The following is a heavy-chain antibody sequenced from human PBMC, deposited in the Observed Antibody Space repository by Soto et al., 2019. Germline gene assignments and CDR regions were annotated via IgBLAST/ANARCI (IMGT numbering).Heavy chain of an antibody. CDR1: GGSISGSY. D-gene: IGHD5-12*01. V-gene: IGHV4-59*12. CDR3: AREDGGYSN. Sequence: SETLSLTCTVSGGSISGSYWSWIRQTPGKVLEWVGYIHYSGDTNYNPSLKSRVTISADKSKSQFSLKLSSVTAADTAVYYCAREDGGYSNWGQGTLVTVSS. CDR2: IHYSGDT. J-gene: IGHJ4*02.